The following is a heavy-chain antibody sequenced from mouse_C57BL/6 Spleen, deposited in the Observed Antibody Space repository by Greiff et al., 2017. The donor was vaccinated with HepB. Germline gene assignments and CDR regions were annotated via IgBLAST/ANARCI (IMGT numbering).Heavy chain of an antibody. CDR2: IDPNSGGT. CDR3: ARRHYYGSSPWYFDV. D-gene: IGHD1-1*01. CDR1: GYTFTSYW. J-gene: IGHJ1*03. Sequence: VQLQQPGAELVKPGASVKLSCKASGYTFTSYWMHWVKQRPGRGLEWIGRIDPNSGGTKYNEKFKSKATLTVDKPSSTAYMRLSSLTSEDSAVYYCARRHYYGSSPWYFDVWGTGTTVTVSS. V-gene: IGHV1-72*01.